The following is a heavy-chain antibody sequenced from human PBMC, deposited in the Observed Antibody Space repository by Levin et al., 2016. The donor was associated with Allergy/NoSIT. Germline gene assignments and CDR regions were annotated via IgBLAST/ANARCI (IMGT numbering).Heavy chain of an antibody. D-gene: IGHD3-3*01. V-gene: IGHV3-33*01. CDR3: ARDSFTYYDFWSGYPKPIDY. Sequence: GGSLRLSCAASGFTFSSYGMHWVRQAPGKGLEWVAVIWYDGSNKYYADSVKGRFTISRDNSKNTLYLQMNSLRAEDTAVYYCARDSFTYYDFWSGYPKPIDYWGQGTLVTVSS. CDR2: IWYDGSNK. J-gene: IGHJ4*02. CDR1: GFTFSSYG.